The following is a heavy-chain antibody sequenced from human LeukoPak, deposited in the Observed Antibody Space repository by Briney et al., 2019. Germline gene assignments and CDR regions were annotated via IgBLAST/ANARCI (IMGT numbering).Heavy chain of an antibody. D-gene: IGHD2-2*01. Sequence: SETLSLTCTVSGGSISSGGYYWSWIRQHPGKGLEWIGYIYYSGSTYYNPSLKSRVTISVDTSENQFSLKLSSVTAADTAVYYCARVLNVVVPADNWFDPWGQGTLVTVSS. CDR1: GGSISSGGYY. V-gene: IGHV4-31*03. CDR3: ARVLNVVVPADNWFDP. J-gene: IGHJ5*02. CDR2: IYYSGST.